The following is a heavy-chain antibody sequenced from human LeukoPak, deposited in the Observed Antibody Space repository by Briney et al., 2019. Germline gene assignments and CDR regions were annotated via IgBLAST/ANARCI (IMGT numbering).Heavy chain of an antibody. J-gene: IGHJ4*02. CDR1: GGSFSGYY. D-gene: IGHD6-19*01. CDR2: INHSGST. V-gene: IGHV4-34*01. Sequence: PSETLSLTCAVYGGSFSGYYWSWIRQPPGKGLEWIGEINHSGSTNYNPSLKSRVTISVDTSKNQFSLKLSSVTAADTAVYYCARLGAVAGTNFDYWGQGTLVTVSS. CDR3: ARLGAVAGTNFDY.